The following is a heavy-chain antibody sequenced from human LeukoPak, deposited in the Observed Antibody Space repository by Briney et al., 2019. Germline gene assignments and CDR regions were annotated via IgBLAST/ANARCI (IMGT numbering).Heavy chain of an antibody. CDR1: GFSFSSSV. D-gene: IGHD4-17*01. CDR3: ARGTGDNLYNWFDS. J-gene: IGHJ5*01. V-gene: IGHV3-64*02. Sequence: GGSLRLSCGASGFSFSSSVMHWVRQAPGKGLEYDSAISSNGDFTYYVDSVKGRFIISRDNSKNTIYLQLGGLRDEDTAVYYCARGTGDNLYNWFDSWGQGTLVTVSS. CDR2: ISSNGDFT.